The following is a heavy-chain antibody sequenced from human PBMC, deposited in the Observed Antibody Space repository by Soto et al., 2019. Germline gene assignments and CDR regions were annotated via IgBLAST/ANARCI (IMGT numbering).Heavy chain of an antibody. CDR2: ISSSSSYI. Sequence: EVQLMESVGGLVKPGGSLRLSCAASGVTFSRYSMNWVRQSPGKGLEWGSSISSSSSYIDYAYSVKGRFTISSENDKNSLYLQMNSLSAEYTAVYYCARDTRSCSGCSCDIDYYVLEVWGQGTPVTVSS. J-gene: IGHJ6*02. CDR1: GVTFSRYS. CDR3: ARDTRSCSGCSCDIDYYVLEV. V-gene: IGHV3-21*01. D-gene: IGHD2-15*01.